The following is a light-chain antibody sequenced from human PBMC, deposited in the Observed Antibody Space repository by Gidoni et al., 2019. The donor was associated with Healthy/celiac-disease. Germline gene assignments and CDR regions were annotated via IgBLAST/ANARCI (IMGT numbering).Light chain of an antibody. Sequence: PGERATLSCRASQSVSSNLAWYQQKPGQAPRLLIYGASTRATGIPARFSGSGSGTEFTLTISSLQSEDFAVYYCQQYNNWPPYTFXQXTKLEIK. V-gene: IGKV3-15*01. J-gene: IGKJ2*01. CDR1: QSVSSN. CDR2: GAS. CDR3: QQYNNWPPYT.